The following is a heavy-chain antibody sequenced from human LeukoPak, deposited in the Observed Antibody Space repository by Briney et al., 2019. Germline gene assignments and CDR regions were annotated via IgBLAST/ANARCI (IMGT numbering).Heavy chain of an antibody. J-gene: IGHJ6*02. D-gene: IGHD2-2*01. CDR2: FDPEDGEA. CDR1: GYTLTELS. V-gene: IGHV1-24*01. CDR3: ATLSRFALVVPAASYYYYGMDV. Sequence: ASVKVSCKVSGYTLTELSMHWVRQAPGKGLEWMGGFDPEDGEATYAQKFQGRVTMTEDTSTDTAYMELSSLRSEDTAVYYCATLSRFALVVPAASYYYYGMDVWGQGTTVTVSS.